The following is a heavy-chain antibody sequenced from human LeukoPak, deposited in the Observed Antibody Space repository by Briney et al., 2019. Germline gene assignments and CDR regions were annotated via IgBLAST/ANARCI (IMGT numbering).Heavy chain of an antibody. J-gene: IGHJ3*02. Sequence: PGGSLRLSCAASGFTFSSYAMSWVRQAPGKGLEWVSAISGSGGSTYYADSVKCRFTISRDNSTSTLYLPMNSLRAEDTAVYYCAGAPMITFGGVIVEVAFDIWGQGTMVTVSS. CDR2: ISGSGGST. CDR1: GFTFSSYA. CDR3: AGAPMITFGGVIVEVAFDI. D-gene: IGHD3-16*02. V-gene: IGHV3-23*01.